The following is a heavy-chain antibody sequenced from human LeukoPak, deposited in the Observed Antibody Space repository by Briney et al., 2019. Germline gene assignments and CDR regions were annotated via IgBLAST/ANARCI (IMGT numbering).Heavy chain of an antibody. Sequence: GGSLRLSCVVSGITLSNYGMSWVRQAPWKGLEWVAGISDRGGSTNYADSVKGRFTLSRDNPKNTLYLQMNSLRSEDTAVYFCAKRGVVIRAVLVVGFHKEAYYFDSWGQGALVTVSS. CDR3: AKRGVVIRAVLVVGFHKEAYYFDS. V-gene: IGHV3-23*01. D-gene: IGHD2-15*01. J-gene: IGHJ4*02. CDR2: ISDRGGST. CDR1: GITLSNYG.